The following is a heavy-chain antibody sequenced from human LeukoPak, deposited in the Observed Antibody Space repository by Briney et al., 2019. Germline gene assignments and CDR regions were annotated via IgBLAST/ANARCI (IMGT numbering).Heavy chain of an antibody. D-gene: IGHD3-9*01. CDR2: INHSGST. J-gene: IGHJ5*02. CDR1: GGSFSGYY. Sequence: PSETLSLTCAVYGGSFSGYYWSWIRQPPGKGLEWIGEINHSGSTNYNPSLKSRVTISVDTSKSQFSLKLSSVTAADTAVYYCARRRSARYFDWLPNPNNWFDPWGQGTLVTVSS. CDR3: ARRRSARYFDWLPNPNNWFDP. V-gene: IGHV4-34*01.